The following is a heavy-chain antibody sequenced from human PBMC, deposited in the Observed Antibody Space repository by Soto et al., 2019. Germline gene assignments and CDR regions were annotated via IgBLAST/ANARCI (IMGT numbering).Heavy chain of an antibody. V-gene: IGHV3-30*18. CDR2: IKSDGTNK. CDR1: GFTFSSYG. CDR3: ANPRSSLEWPPFAP. J-gene: IGHJ5*02. D-gene: IGHD3-3*01. Sequence: QVKLVESGGTVVQPGRSLRLSCAASGFTFSSYGMHWVRQAPGKGLEWVAVIKSDGTNKYYTASVKGRFTISRDNSKKILYPQMTNLRPEDTAVYYCANPRSSLEWPPFAPWGRGTLVTVSP.